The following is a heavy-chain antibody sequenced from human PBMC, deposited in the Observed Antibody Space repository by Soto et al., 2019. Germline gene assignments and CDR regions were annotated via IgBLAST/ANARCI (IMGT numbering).Heavy chain of an antibody. CDR1: GGSISSYY. D-gene: IGHD1-20*01. CDR3: ARVSLNVDLFQGITHTSHNYY. V-gene: IGHV4-59*01. J-gene: IGHJ4*02. Sequence: SETLSLTCTVSGGSISSYYWSWIRQPPGKGLEWIGYIYYSGSTNYNPSLKSRVTISVDTSKNQFSLKLSSVTAADTAVYYCARVSLNVDLFQGITHTSHNYYWGQGTLVTVSS. CDR2: IYYSGST.